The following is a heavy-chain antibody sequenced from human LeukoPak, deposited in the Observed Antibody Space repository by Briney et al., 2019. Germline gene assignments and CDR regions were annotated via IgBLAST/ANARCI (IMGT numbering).Heavy chain of an antibody. Sequence: SQTLSLTCALSGDSVSSNSAAWNSVRQSPSRGLEWLGRTYYRSKWYNDYAVSAKSRITINPDTSKNQFSLQLNSVTPEDTAVYYCAKASSIAGRPFDYWGQGTLVTVSS. J-gene: IGHJ4*02. V-gene: IGHV6-1*01. CDR1: GDSVSSNSAA. CDR2: TYYRSKWYN. D-gene: IGHD6-6*01. CDR3: AKASSIAGRPFDY.